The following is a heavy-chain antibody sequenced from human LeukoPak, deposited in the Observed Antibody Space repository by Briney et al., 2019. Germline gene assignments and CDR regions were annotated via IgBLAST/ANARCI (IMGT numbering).Heavy chain of an antibody. D-gene: IGHD6-19*01. V-gene: IGHV3-20*04. Sequence: GGSLRLSCAASGFTFSSYGMSWVRQAPGKGLEWVSGINWNGGSTGYADSVKGRFTISRDNAKNSLYLQMNSLRAEDTALYYCARKYSSGWFFDYWGQGTLVTVSS. CDR3: ARKYSSGWFFDY. CDR2: INWNGGST. J-gene: IGHJ4*02. CDR1: GFTFSSYG.